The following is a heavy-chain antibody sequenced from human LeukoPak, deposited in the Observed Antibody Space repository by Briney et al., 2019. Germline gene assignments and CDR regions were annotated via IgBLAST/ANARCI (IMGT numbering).Heavy chain of an antibody. V-gene: IGHV4-38-2*02. J-gene: IGHJ6*04. D-gene: IGHD3-10*01. Sequence: SETLSLTCAVSGYSISSGYDWGWIRQPPGKGLEWIGSIYHSGSTYYNPSLKSRVTISVDTSKDQFSLKLSSVTAADTAVYYCARDLRVYGSGSYYNGGDMYYYYGMDVWGEGTTVTVSS. CDR1: GYSISSGYD. CDR3: ARDLRVYGSGSYYNGGDMYYYYGMDV. CDR2: IYHSGST.